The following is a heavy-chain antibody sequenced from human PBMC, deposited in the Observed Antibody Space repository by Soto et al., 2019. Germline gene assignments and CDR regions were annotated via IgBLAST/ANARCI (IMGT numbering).Heavy chain of an antibody. J-gene: IGHJ6*02. V-gene: IGHV3-21*01. CDR1: GFTFSSYS. CDR3: AKDHFRYCSGGSCFYYYGMDV. D-gene: IGHD2-15*01. CDR2: ISSSSSYI. Sequence: NPGGSLRLSCAASGFTFSSYSMNWVRQAPGKGLEWVSSISSSSSYIYYADSVKGRFTISRDNAKNSLYLQMNSLRAEDTAVYYCAKDHFRYCSGGSCFYYYGMDVWGQGTTVTVSS.